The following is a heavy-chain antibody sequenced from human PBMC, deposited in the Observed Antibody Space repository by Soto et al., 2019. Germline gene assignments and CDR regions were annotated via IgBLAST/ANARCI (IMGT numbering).Heavy chain of an antibody. J-gene: IGHJ6*02. D-gene: IGHD2-2*01. CDR3: ASSIVVVPAAYKNYYYYGMDV. CDR1: GYSFTSCW. CDR2: IYPGDSDT. V-gene: IGHV5-51*03. Sequence: GESLKISCKGSGYSFTSCWIGWVRQMPGKGLEWMGIIYPGDSDTRYSPSFQGQVTISADKSISTAYLQWSSLKASDTAMYYCASSIVVVPAAYKNYYYYGMDVWGQGTTVTVSS.